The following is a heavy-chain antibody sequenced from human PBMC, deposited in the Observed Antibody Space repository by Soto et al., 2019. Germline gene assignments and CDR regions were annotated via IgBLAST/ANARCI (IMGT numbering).Heavy chain of an antibody. Sequence: QVQLQESGPGLVKPSETLSLICTVSGGSVSSGSYYWSWIRQPPGKGLEWIGYISYSGSTNYNPGLESRVTISVDRSKNQFALKLSSVTAADTDVYYCAREGGRYRYDMFDYWGQGTLVTVSS. J-gene: IGHJ4*02. CDR3: AREGGRYRYDMFDY. V-gene: IGHV4-61*01. D-gene: IGHD5-18*01. CDR1: GGSVSSGSYY. CDR2: ISYSGST.